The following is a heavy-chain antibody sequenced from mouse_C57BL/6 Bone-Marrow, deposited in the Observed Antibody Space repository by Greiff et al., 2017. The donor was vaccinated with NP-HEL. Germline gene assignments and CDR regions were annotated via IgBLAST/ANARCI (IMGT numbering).Heavy chain of an antibody. D-gene: IGHD2-1*01. Sequence: DVQLQESGPGLVKPSQSLSLTCSVTGYSITSGYYWNWIRQFPGNKLEWMGYISYDGSNNYNPSLKNRISITRDTSKNQFFLKLNSVTTEDTATYYCAREGGNHWYFDVWGTGTTVTVSS. J-gene: IGHJ1*03. CDR1: GYSITSGYY. V-gene: IGHV3-6*01. CDR2: ISYDGSN. CDR3: AREGGNHWYFDV.